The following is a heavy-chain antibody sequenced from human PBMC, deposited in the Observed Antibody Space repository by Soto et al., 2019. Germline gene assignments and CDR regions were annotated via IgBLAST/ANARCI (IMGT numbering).Heavy chain of an antibody. CDR3: GYGDYPEYFQH. J-gene: IGHJ1*01. Sequence: PSETLSLTCTVSGGSISSSSYYWGWIRQPPGKGLEWIGSIYYSGSTYYNPSLKSRVTISVDTSKNQFSLKLSSVTAADTAVYYCGYGDYPEYFQHWGQGTLVTVSS. CDR1: GGSISSSSYY. CDR2: IYYSGST. V-gene: IGHV4-39*01. D-gene: IGHD4-17*01.